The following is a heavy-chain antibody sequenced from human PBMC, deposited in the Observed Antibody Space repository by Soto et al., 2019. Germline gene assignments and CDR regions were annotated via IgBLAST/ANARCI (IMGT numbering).Heavy chain of an antibody. CDR1: GYTFLNFG. D-gene: IGHD6-13*01. J-gene: IGHJ4*02. CDR2: ISPYNGNT. CDR3: ATDRTVYSEATEY. V-gene: IGHV1-18*01. Sequence: QVQLVQSGAEVKKPGASVKVSCKASGYTFLNFGIGWVRQAPGQGLEWMGWISPYNGNTKYAQKFQGRVTLTTDTSTTTAYMELRSLRDDDTAVYYCATDRTVYSEATEYWGQGTLVTVSS.